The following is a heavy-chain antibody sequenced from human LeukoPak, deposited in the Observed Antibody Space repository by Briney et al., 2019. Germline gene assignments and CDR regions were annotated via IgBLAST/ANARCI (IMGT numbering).Heavy chain of an antibody. CDR2: IKQDGSEK. CDR3: ARAARLAYCGGDCYAFDI. D-gene: IGHD2-21*02. V-gene: IGHV3-7*01. J-gene: IGHJ3*02. CDR1: GFTFSSYS. Sequence: PGGSLRLSCAASGFTFSSYSMNWVRQAPGKGLEWVANIKQDGSEKYYVDSVKGRFTISRDNAKNSLYLQMNRLRAEDTAVYYCARAARLAYCGGDCYAFDIWGQGTMVTVSS.